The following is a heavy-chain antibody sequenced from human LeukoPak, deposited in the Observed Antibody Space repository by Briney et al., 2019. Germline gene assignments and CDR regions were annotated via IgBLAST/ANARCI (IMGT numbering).Heavy chain of an antibody. D-gene: IGHD5-12*01. Sequence: SVKVSCKASGGTFSSYAISWVRQAPGQGLEWMGGIIPIFGTANYAQKFQGRVTITADESTSTAYMELRSLRSDDTAVYYCARGGGYAYYFDYWGQGTLVTVSS. CDR2: IIPIFGTA. CDR1: GGTFSSYA. J-gene: IGHJ4*02. CDR3: ARGGGYAYYFDY. V-gene: IGHV1-69*13.